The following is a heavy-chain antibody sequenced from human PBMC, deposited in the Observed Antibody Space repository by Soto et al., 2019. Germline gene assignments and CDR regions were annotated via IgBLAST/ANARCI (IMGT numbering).Heavy chain of an antibody. CDR2: INPYSGGT. J-gene: IGHJ6*02. Sequence: ASVKVSCKASGYTFTDYYIHWVRQAPGQGLEWMGWINPYSGGTNYAQRFQGWVTMTRDTSISTAYMELSRLTSDDTAVYYCARTQYQYTMDVWGQGTTVAVSS. D-gene: IGHD2-2*01. CDR3: ARTQYQYTMDV. CDR1: GYTFTDYY. V-gene: IGHV1-2*04.